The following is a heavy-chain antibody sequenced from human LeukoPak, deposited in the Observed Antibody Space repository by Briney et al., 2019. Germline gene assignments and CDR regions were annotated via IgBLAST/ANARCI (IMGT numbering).Heavy chain of an antibody. Sequence: SQTLSLTCALSGDSVSTNSGGWNWIRQSPSRGLEWLGRTYYSSNWYNDYAVFVKSRITINPDTSKNQFSLQLYSVTAADAAVYYCVRNYPYGSVDYRGQGTLVTVSS. CDR2: TYYSSNWYN. CDR3: VRNYPYGSVDY. D-gene: IGHD3-10*01. CDR1: GDSVSTNSGG. J-gene: IGHJ4*01. V-gene: IGHV6-1*01.